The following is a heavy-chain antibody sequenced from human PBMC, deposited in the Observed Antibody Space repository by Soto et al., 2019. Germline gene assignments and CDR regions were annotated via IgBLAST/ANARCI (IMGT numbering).Heavy chain of an antibody. CDR2: VKSKTDGGTA. V-gene: IGHV3-15*01. J-gene: IGHJ6*02. Sequence: GGSLRLSCAASGFTFSGSAMHWVRQASGKGLEWVGRVKSKTDGGTADYAAPVKGRFTISRDDSKTTVYLQMNSLKTEDTAVYYCTTDCSGGSCYPGAYYYYYGMDVWGQGTTVTVSS. D-gene: IGHD2-15*01. CDR1: GFTFSGSA. CDR3: TTDCSGGSCYPGAYYYYYGMDV.